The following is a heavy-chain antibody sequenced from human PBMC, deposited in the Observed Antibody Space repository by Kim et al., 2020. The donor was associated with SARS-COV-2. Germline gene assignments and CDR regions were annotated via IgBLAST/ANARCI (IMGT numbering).Heavy chain of an antibody. Sequence: YDVDSVKGRFTISRVNAKNSLYLQMNSLRAEDTAVYYCARGGTSGNSFDYWGQGTLVTVSS. V-gene: IGHV3-7*03. J-gene: IGHJ4*02. D-gene: IGHD2-15*01. CDR3: ARGGTSGNSFDY.